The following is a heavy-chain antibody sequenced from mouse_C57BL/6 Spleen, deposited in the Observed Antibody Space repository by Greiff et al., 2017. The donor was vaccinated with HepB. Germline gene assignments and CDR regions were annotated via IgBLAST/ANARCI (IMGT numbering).Heavy chain of an antibody. Sequence: EVMLVESGGDLVKPGGSLKLSCAASGFTFSSYGMSWVRQTPDKRLEWVATISSGGSYTYYPDSVKGRFTISRDNAKNTLYLQMSSLKSEDTAMYYCARYSNYEEGNYWGQGTTLTVSS. V-gene: IGHV5-6*01. CDR3: ARYSNYEEGNY. CDR1: GFTFSSYG. J-gene: IGHJ2*01. D-gene: IGHD2-5*01. CDR2: ISSGGSYT.